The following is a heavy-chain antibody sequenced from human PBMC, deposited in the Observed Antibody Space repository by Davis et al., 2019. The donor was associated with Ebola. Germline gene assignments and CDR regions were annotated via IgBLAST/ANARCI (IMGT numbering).Heavy chain of an antibody. V-gene: IGHV3-7*03. D-gene: IGHD6-13*01. J-gene: IGHJ4*02. CDR3: ASAGYSSSWYPFWEYYFDY. Sequence: GESLKISCAASGFTFSSYWMSWVRQAPGKGLEWVANIKQDGSEKYYVDSVKGRFTISRDNAKNSLYLQMNSLRAEDTAVYYCASAGYSSSWYPFWEYYFDYWGQGTLVTVSS. CDR1: GFTFSSYW. CDR2: IKQDGSEK.